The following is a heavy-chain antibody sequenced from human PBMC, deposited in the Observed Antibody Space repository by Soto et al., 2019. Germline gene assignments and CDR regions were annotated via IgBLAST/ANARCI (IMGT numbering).Heavy chain of an antibody. J-gene: IGHJ5*02. V-gene: IGHV3-23*01. CDR3: AKVFSGYIWGNYLRNFYP. Sequence: EVQLLESGGGLVQPGGSLRLSCAASGFTFSSYAMSWVRQAPGKGLEWVSAISAGGGATYYADSVKGRFTISRDNSLNTLYLQMNSLRAEDTAVYYCAKVFSGYIWGNYLRNFYPWGQGTLVTVSS. CDR2: ISAGGGAT. D-gene: IGHD3-16*01. CDR1: GFTFSSYA.